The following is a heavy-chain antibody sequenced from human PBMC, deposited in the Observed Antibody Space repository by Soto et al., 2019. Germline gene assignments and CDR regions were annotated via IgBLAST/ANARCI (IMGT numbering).Heavy chain of an antibody. CDR2: ISPKSNYR. V-gene: IGHV3-11*06. J-gene: IGHJ5*01. Sequence: PGGSLRLSCEASGFTFSDFYMSWIRQAPGKGLEWLSYISPKSNYREYAESVKGRHTISRDNAKNSLSLQMNSLRVEDTAVYYCVRGGVGVQFDSWGHGTLVTVSS. CDR1: GFTFSDFY. D-gene: IGHD2-21*01. CDR3: VRGGVGVQFDS.